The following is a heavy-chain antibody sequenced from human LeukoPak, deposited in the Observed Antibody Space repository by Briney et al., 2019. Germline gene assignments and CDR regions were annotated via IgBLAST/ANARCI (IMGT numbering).Heavy chain of an antibody. CDR3: ARDRPGTIVVVPAAPEADY. CDR2: ISAYNGNT. D-gene: IGHD2-2*01. J-gene: IGHJ4*02. V-gene: IGHV1-18*01. CDR1: GYTFTSYG. Sequence: ASVKVSCKASGYTFTSYGISWVRQAPGQGLEWMGWISAYNGNTNYAQKLQGRVTMTTDTSTSTAYMELRSLRSDDTAVYYCARDRPGTIVVVPAAPEADYWGQGTLVTVSS.